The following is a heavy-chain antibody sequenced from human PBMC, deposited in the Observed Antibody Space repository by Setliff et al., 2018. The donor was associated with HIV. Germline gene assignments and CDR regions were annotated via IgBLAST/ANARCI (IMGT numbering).Heavy chain of an antibody. CDR3: ARVVYALQPYFDY. D-gene: IGHD2-8*01. J-gene: IGHJ4*02. CDR1: GGSISSYY. Sequence: SETLSLTCTVSGGSISSYYWSWIRQPPGKGLEWIGYIYYSGSTNYNPSLKSRVTISVDTSKNQFSLKLSSVTAADTAVYYCARVVYALQPYFDYWGQGTLVTVSS. CDR2: IYYSGST. V-gene: IGHV4-59*08.